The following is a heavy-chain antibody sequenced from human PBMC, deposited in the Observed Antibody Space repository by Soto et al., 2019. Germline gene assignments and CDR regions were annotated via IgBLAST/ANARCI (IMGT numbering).Heavy chain of an antibody. CDR3: ARGPQDSYGMDV. V-gene: IGHV1-3*04. J-gene: IGHJ6*02. CDR1: GYSFSDYT. CDR2: INTGTAST. Sequence: QVQLVQSGAEVKKPGASVKVSCKASGYSFSDYTMHWVRRAPGQPPEWMARINTGTASTEYSQKFQGRVTITRDTSATTASMDLRSLRSDDTAVYYCARGPQDSYGMDVWGQGTTVTVS.